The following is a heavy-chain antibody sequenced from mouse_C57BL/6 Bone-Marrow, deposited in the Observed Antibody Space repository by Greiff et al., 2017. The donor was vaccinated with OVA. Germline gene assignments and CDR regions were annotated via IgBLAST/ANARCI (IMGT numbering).Heavy chain of an antibody. J-gene: IGHJ2*01. CDR2: INYDGSST. CDR1: GFTFSDYY. CDR3: ARGGNYGFDY. V-gene: IGHV5-16*01. D-gene: IGHD2-1*01. Sequence: VKLMESEGGLVQPGSSMKLSCTASGFTFSDYYMAWVRQVPEKGLEWVANINYDGSSTYYLDSLKSRFIISRDNAKNILYLQMSSLKSEDTATYYCARGGNYGFDYWGQGTTLTVSS.